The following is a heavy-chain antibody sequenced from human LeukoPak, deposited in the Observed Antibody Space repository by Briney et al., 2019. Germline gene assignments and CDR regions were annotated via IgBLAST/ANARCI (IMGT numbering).Heavy chain of an antibody. Sequence: PGGSLRLSCAASGFTFSSYWMHWVRQAPGKGLEYVSAISSNGGSTYYANSVKGRFTISRDNSKNTLYLQMGSLRAEDMAVYYCARGRYCSSTSCYGYYFDYWGQGTLVTVSS. CDR1: GFTFSSYW. V-gene: IGHV3-64*01. CDR3: ARGRYCSSTSCYGYYFDY. J-gene: IGHJ4*02. D-gene: IGHD2-2*01. CDR2: ISSNGGST.